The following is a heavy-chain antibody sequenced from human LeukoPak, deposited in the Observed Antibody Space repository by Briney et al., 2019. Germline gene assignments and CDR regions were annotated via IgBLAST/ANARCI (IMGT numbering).Heavy chain of an antibody. CDR2: IYYSGST. V-gene: IGHV4-30-4*01. CDR1: GGSISSGDYY. CDR3: ARGYYGSGSYSFDY. J-gene: IGHJ4*02. D-gene: IGHD3-10*01. Sequence: SETLSLTCTVSGGSISSGDYYWSWIRQPPGKGLEWIGYIYYSGSTYYNPSLKSRVTISVDTSKNQFSLKLSSVTAADTAVYYCARGYYGSGSYSFDYWGQGTLVTVSS.